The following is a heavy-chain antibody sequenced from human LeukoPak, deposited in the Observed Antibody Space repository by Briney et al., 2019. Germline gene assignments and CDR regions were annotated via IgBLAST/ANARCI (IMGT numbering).Heavy chain of an antibody. CDR2: ISSSSSTI. J-gene: IGHJ6*02. V-gene: IGHV3-48*01. Sequence: GGSLRLSCAASGFTFSSYSMNWVRQAPGKGLEWVSYISSSSSTIYYADSVKGRFTISRDNAKNSLYLQMNSLRAEDTAVYYCARRGVLWFGELFYYGMDVWGQGTTVTVSS. D-gene: IGHD3-10*01. CDR3: ARRGVLWFGELFYYGMDV. CDR1: GFTFSSYS.